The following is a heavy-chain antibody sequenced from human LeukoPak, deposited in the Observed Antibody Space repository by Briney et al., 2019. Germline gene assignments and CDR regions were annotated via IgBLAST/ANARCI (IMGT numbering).Heavy chain of an antibody. J-gene: IGHJ4*02. CDR2: IKTKNDGGAA. CDR3: TTVVSGGWYRGY. D-gene: IGHD6-19*01. Sequence: GGSLRLSCTVSGFXFSDAWMTWVRQAPGKGLEWVGRIKTKNDGGAADYAAPVTGRFTISRDDKKNTLYLQMNSLRTEDTAVYFCTTVVSGGWYRGYWGQGTLVFVSS. V-gene: IGHV3-15*05. CDR1: GFXFSDAW.